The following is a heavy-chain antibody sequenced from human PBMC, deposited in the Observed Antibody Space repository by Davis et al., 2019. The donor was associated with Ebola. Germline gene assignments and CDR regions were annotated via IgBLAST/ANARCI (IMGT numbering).Heavy chain of an antibody. D-gene: IGHD3-10*01. CDR2: ISHDGSDK. CDR1: GFIFTSYG. J-gene: IGHJ4*02. Sequence: LSLTCAASGFIFTSYGMHWVRQAPGKGLEWVALISHDGSDKYYADSLKGRVTISRDNSKNTLYLQMDSLRSEDTAVYYCAKPIGWFGESSSLRNWGQGTLVTVSS. V-gene: IGHV3-30*18. CDR3: AKPIGWFGESSSLRN.